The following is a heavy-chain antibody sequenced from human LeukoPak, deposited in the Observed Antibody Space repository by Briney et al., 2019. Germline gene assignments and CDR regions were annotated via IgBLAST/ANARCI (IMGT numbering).Heavy chain of an antibody. CDR2: INAGNGNT. J-gene: IGHJ3*02. V-gene: IGHV1-3*01. CDR1: GYTFTSYA. CDR3: ARDWDYDSSGYYNDAFDI. D-gene: IGHD3-22*01. Sequence: ASVKVSCKASGYTFTSYAMHWVRQAPGQRLEWMGWINAGNGNTKYSQKFQGRVTITRDTSASTAYMELSSLRSEDTAVYYCARDWDYDSSGYYNDAFDIWGQGTMVTVSS.